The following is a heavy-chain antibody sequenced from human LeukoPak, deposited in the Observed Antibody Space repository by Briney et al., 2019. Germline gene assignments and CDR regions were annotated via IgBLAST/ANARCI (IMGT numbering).Heavy chain of an antibody. CDR3: ARVGYCLSGTCDDYYYYYGMDV. V-gene: IGHV4-4*07. CDR2: IYTSGST. J-gene: IGHJ6*02. D-gene: IGHD2-15*01. CDR1: GGSISSYY. Sequence: SETLSLTCTVSGGSISSYYWSWIRQPAGKGLEWIGRIYTSGSTNYNPSLKSRVTMSVDTSKNQFSLRLSSVTAADTALYYCARVGYCLSGTCDDYYYYYGMDVWGQGTTVTVSS.